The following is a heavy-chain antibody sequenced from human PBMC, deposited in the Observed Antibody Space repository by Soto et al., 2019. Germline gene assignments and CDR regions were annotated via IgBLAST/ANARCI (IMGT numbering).Heavy chain of an antibody. CDR3: VRNDWYRFAP. V-gene: IGHV4-4*02. Sequence: QVQLQESGPGLVNPSGTLSLTCAVSGGYITSNWWSWVRQPPGKGLEWIGEIHHSGSFNYNPSLRSRVTISIDKSKNQLSLKLTSVTAADTAVHYCVRNDWYRFAPGGQGTLVTVSS. J-gene: IGHJ5*02. CDR1: GGYITSNW. CDR2: IHHSGSF. D-gene: IGHD3-9*01.